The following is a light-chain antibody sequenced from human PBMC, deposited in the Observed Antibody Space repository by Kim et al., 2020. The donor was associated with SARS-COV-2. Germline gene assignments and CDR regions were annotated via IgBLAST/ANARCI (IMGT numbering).Light chain of an antibody. V-gene: IGKV1-5*01. CDR3: QQNSSYWT. J-gene: IGKJ1*01. CDR2: AAS. CDR1: NTISSW. Sequence: SGEETDTSTSGASNTISSWLACQQHRHETARNVLTYAASSSESGLPSRISGSGSGTEFTHTSSSLQHDDFANYYCQQNSSYWTFGQGTKVDIK.